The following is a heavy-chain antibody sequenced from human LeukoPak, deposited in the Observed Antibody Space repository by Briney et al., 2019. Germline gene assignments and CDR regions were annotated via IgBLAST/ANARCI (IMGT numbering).Heavy chain of an antibody. Sequence: GRSLRLSCVASGFTFSSYAMHWVRQAPGKGLEWVAVISYDGSNKYYADSVKGRFTISRDNSKNTLYLQMNSLRAEDTAVYYCESLYSSSCAYMLVSGKGNTVTVSS. J-gene: IGHJ6*03. V-gene: IGHV3-30*04. D-gene: IGHD6-13*01. CDR1: GFTFSSYA. CDR3: ESLYSSSCAYMLV. CDR2: ISYDGSNK.